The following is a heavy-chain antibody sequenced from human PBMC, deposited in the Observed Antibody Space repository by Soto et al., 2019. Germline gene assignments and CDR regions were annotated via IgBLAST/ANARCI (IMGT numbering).Heavy chain of an antibody. J-gene: IGHJ4*02. V-gene: IGHV1-2*04. D-gene: IGHD6-19*01. Sequence: ASVKVSCKASGYTFTGYYMHWVRQAPGQGLEWMGWINPNSGGPNYAQKFQGWVTMTRDTSISTAYMELSRLRSDDTAVYYCARGESIAVAGTDFDYWGQGTLVTVSS. CDR1: GYTFTGYY. CDR2: INPNSGGP. CDR3: ARGESIAVAGTDFDY.